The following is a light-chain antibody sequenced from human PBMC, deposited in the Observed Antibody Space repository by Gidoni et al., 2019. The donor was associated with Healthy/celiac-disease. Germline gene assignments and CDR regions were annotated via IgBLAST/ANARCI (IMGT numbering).Light chain of an antibody. Sequence: QSALTQPASVSGSPGPSITISCTGTSSDVGGYNYVPWYQQHPGKAPKLMIYEVSNRPSGVSNRFSGSKSGNTASLTISGLQAEDEADYYCSSYTSSSTNVVFGGGTKLTVL. J-gene: IGLJ2*01. CDR1: SSDVGGYNY. CDR3: SSYTSSSTNVV. V-gene: IGLV2-14*01. CDR2: EVS.